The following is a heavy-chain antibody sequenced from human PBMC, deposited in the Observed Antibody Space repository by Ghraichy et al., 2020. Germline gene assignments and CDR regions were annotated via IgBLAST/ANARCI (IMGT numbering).Heavy chain of an antibody. J-gene: IGHJ6*02. CDR1: GGSFSGYY. CDR3: ARAVVGSYATYYYYYYGMDV. CDR2: INHSGST. D-gene: IGHD1-26*01. V-gene: IGHV4-34*01. Sequence: SETLSLTCAVYGGSFSGYYWSWIRQPPGKGLEWIGEINHSGSTNYNPSLKSRVTISVDTSKNQFSLKLSSVTAADTAVYYCARAVVGSYATYYYYYYGMDVWGQGTTVTVSS.